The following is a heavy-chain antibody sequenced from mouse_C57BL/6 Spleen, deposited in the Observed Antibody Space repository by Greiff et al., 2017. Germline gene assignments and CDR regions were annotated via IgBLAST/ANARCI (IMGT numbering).Heavy chain of an antibody. D-gene: IGHD4-1*01. Sequence: VKLMESGAELVKPGASVKISCKASGYAFSSYWMNWVKQRPGKGLEWIGQIYPGDGETNYNGKFKGKATLTADKSSSTAYMQLSSLTSEDSAVYFCARAGKGAMDYWGQGTSVTVSS. CDR2: IYPGDGET. CDR3: ARAGKGAMDY. CDR1: GYAFSSYW. J-gene: IGHJ4*01. V-gene: IGHV1-80*01.